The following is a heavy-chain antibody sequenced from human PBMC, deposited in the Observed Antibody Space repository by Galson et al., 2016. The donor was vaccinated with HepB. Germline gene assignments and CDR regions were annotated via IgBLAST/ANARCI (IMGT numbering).Heavy chain of an antibody. CDR2: INPEGIGIYT. CDR3: ARDLNWKLFDY. Sequence: SLRLSCAASGFTFSNYVMHWVRQAPGKGLVWVSRINPEGIGIYTLYADYVKGRFTISRDNAKNTLYLDMTSLRADDTGVYYCARDLNWKLFDYWGQGNLVPVSP. CDR1: GFTFSNYV. V-gene: IGHV3-74*01. J-gene: IGHJ4*02. D-gene: IGHD1-1*01.